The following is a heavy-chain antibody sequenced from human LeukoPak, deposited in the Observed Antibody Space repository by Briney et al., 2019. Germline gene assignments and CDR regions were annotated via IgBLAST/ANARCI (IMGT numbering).Heavy chain of an antibody. J-gene: IGHJ4*02. CDR3: ARYRSGVSCNSGYDY. D-gene: IGHD2-15*01. CDR2: ISTNGGGT. V-gene: IGHV3-64*01. CDR1: GFTFSTYA. Sequence: GGSLRLSCAASGFTFSTYAMHWVRQTPGKGLEYVSAISTNGGGTYYANSVKGRFTISRDNSKNTLYLQMGSLRAEDMAVYYCARYRSGVSCNSGYDYWGQGTLVTVSS.